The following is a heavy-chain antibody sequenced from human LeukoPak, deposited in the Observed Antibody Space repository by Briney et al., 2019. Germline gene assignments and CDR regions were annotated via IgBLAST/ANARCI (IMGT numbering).Heavy chain of an antibody. Sequence: PSETLSLTCTVSGGSISSYYWSWIRQPPGKGLEWIGYIYYSGSTNYNPSLKSRVTISVDTSKNQFSLKLSSVTAADTAVYYCARESPGDDWFDPWGQGTLVTVSS. CDR1: GGSISSYY. V-gene: IGHV4-59*01. CDR3: ARESPGDDWFDP. CDR2: IYYSGST. J-gene: IGHJ5*02. D-gene: IGHD3-10*01.